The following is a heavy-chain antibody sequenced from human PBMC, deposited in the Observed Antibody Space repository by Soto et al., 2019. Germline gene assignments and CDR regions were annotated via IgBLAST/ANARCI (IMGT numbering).Heavy chain of an antibody. D-gene: IGHD1-7*01. CDR3: ARRNYGWNFDY. J-gene: IGHJ4*02. CDR2: INHSGST. V-gene: IGHV4-34*01. Sequence: PSETLSLTCAVYGGSFSGYYWSWIRQPPGKGLEWIGEINHSGSTNYNPSLKSRVTISVDTSKNQFSLKLSSVTAADTAVYYCARRNYGWNFDYWGQGTLVTVSS. CDR1: GGSFSGYY.